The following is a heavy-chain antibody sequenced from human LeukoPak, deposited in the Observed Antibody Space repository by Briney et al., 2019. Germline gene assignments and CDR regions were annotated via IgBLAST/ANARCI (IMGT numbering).Heavy chain of an antibody. CDR3: ARDLGRGYCSSTSCYPGVDY. V-gene: IGHV3-53*01. CDR2: IYSGDKT. D-gene: IGHD2-2*01. J-gene: IGHJ4*02. CDR1: GFAVSSNY. Sequence: WGSMRLSCAASGFAVSSNYMSWVRQAPGKGLEWVSVIYSGDKTYYSDSVKGRFTISRDNSKNTLYLQMNSLRAEDTAVYYCARDLGRGYCSSTSCYPGVDYWGQGNLVTVSS.